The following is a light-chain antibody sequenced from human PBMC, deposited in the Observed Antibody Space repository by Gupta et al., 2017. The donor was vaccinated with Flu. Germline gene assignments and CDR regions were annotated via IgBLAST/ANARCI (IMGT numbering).Light chain of an antibody. Sequence: EIVLTQSPATLSLSPGERVTLSCEASQSVSSNYLAWYQQKPGLAPRLLIYDASSRASGIPDRFSGSGSGTDFTLTISRLEPEDFAVYYCQQYGSSPPYIFGQGTKLDFK. V-gene: IGKV3D-20*01. CDR2: DAS. CDR3: QQYGSSPPYI. J-gene: IGKJ2*01. CDR1: QSVSSNY.